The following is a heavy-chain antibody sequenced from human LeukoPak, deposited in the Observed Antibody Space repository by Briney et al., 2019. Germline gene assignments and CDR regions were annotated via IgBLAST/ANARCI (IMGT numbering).Heavy chain of an antibody. V-gene: IGHV6-1*01. Sequence: SQTLSLTCVISGDSVSSYSAVWSWIRQSPSRGLEWLGRTYYRSKWFNDYALSVKSRMTINPDTSKNQISLQLNSVTPEDTAVYFCARERSLDGYNLFDYWGQGTLVPVSS. J-gene: IGHJ4*02. D-gene: IGHD5-24*01. CDR2: TYYRSKWFN. CDR1: GDSVSSYSAV. CDR3: ARERSLDGYNLFDY.